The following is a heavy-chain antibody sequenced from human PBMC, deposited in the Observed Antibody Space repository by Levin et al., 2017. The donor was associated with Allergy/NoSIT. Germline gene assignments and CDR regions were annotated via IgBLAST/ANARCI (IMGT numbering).Heavy chain of an antibody. D-gene: IGHD3-22*01. J-gene: IGHJ3*02. CDR2: INPNSGGT. CDR1: GYTFTGYY. CDR3: AREGGGLYYDSSGYLDAFDI. Sequence: ASVKVSCKASGYTFTGYYMHWVRQAPGQGLEWMGWINPNSGGTNYAQKFQGRVTMTRDTSISTAYMELSRLRSDDTAVYYCAREGGGLYYDSSGYLDAFDIWGQGTMVTVSS. V-gene: IGHV1-2*02.